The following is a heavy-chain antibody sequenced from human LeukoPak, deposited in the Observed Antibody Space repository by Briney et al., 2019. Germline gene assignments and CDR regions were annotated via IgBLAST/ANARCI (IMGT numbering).Heavy chain of an antibody. Sequence: SETLSLTCTVSGYSISSGYYWGWIRQPPGKGLEWIGSIYHSGSTYYNPSLKSRFTISVDTSKNQFSLKLSSVTAADTAVYYCARDKRYCSSTSCYTLDYWGQGTLVTVSS. CDR2: IYHSGST. CDR1: GYSISSGYY. CDR3: ARDKRYCSSTSCYTLDY. V-gene: IGHV4-38-2*02. J-gene: IGHJ4*02. D-gene: IGHD2-2*02.